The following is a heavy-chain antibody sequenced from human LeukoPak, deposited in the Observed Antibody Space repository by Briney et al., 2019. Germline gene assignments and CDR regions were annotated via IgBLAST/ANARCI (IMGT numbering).Heavy chain of an antibody. Sequence: ASVKVSCKASGYTFTGYYMHWVRQAPGQGLEWMGWINPNSGGTNYAQKFQGRVTMTRDTSINTAFMDLSRLRSEDTAVYYCARAGRDCSSTSCYAGGDYYYYYYMDVWGKGTTVTVSS. V-gene: IGHV1-2*02. CDR3: ARAGRDCSSTSCYAGGDYYYYYYMDV. J-gene: IGHJ6*03. CDR2: INPNSGGT. D-gene: IGHD2-2*01. CDR1: GYTFTGYY.